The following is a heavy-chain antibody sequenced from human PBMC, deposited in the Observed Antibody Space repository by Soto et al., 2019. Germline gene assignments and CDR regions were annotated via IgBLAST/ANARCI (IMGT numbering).Heavy chain of an antibody. CDR1: GGSISSSSYY. CDR3: MVRGAGGFDY. Sequence: QLQLQESGPGLVKPSETLSLTCTVSGGSISSSSYYWGWLRQPPGKGLEWIGSIYYSGSTYYNPSLKSRVTISVDTSKTQFSLKLSSVTAADAAVYHCMVRGAGGFDYWGQGTLVTVSS. V-gene: IGHV4-39*01. CDR2: IYYSGST. J-gene: IGHJ4*02. D-gene: IGHD3-10*01.